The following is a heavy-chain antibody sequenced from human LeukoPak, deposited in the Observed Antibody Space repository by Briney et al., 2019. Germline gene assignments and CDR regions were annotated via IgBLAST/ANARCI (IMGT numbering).Heavy chain of an antibody. CDR3: AKDMRTYHYGSGAKTPKYSGMNV. CDR2: ISGDGDGT. Sequence: GGSLRLSCAASGFTFDDFAMHWVRRAPGKGLEWVSLISGDGDGTYYADSVRGRFTISRDNSANSVYLQMNSLRTEDTALYYCAKDMRTYHYGSGAKTPKYSGMNVWGQGTTVTVSS. CDR1: GFTFDDFA. J-gene: IGHJ6*02. D-gene: IGHD3-10*01. V-gene: IGHV3-43*02.